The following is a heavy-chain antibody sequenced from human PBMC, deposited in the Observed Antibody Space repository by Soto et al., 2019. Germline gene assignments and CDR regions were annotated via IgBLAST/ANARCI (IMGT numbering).Heavy chain of an antibody. CDR3: AKDSAPGWYCAH. D-gene: IGHD6-19*01. Sequence: PGGSLRLSCAASGFTFSSYGMHWVRQAPGKGLEWVAVISYDGSNKYYADSVKGRFTISRDNSKNTLYLQMNSLRAEDTAVYYCAKDSAPGWYCAHWGQGTLVTVSS. CDR1: GFTFSSYG. J-gene: IGHJ4*02. V-gene: IGHV3-30*18. CDR2: ISYDGSNK.